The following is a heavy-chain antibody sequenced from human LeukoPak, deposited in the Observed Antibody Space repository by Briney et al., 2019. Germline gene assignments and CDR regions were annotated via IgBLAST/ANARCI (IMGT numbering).Heavy chain of an antibody. CDR3: AKESGYQLLYNWFDP. V-gene: IGHV3-23*01. D-gene: IGHD2-2*01. Sequence: GGSLRLSCAASGFTFSSYAMSWVRQAPGKGLEWGSAISGSGGSTYSADSVKGRFTISRDNSKNTLYLQMNSLRAEDTAVYYCAKESGYQLLYNWFDPWGQGTLVTVSS. CDR2: ISGSGGST. J-gene: IGHJ5*02. CDR1: GFTFSSYA.